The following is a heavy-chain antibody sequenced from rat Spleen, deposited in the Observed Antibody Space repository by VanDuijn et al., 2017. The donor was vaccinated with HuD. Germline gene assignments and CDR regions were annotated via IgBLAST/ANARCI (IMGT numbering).Heavy chain of an antibody. V-gene: IGHV5S13*01. CDR1: GFTFSNYD. CDR3: ARHTTDLYYFDY. D-gene: IGHD1-6*01. J-gene: IGHJ2*01. CDR2: ISSCGDNT. Sequence: EVQLVESGGGLVQPGRSLKLSCAASGFTFSNYDMAWVRQAPTKGLEWIASISSCGDNTYSRDSVKGRFTISRDNAKNTQYLQMDSLRSEDTATYYWARHTTDLYYFDYWGQGVMVAVSS.